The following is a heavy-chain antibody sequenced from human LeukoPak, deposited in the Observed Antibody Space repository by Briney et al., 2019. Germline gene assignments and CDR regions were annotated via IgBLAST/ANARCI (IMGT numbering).Heavy chain of an antibody. J-gene: IGHJ3*02. CDR1: GGSISSYY. CDR2: IYYSGST. V-gene: IGHV4-59*01. Sequence: PSETLSLTCTVSGGSISSYYWSWIRQPPGKGLEWIGYIYYSGSTNYNPSLKSRVTISVDTSKNQFSLKLSSVTAADTAVYYCARVATALQPGTGLWSGYYKGAFDIWGQGTMVTVSS. CDR3: ARVATALQPGTGLWSGYYKGAFDI. D-gene: IGHD3-3*01.